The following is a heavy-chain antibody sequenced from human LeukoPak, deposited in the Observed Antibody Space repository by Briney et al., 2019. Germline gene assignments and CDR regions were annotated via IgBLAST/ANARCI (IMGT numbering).Heavy chain of an antibody. V-gene: IGHV3-53*01. Sequence: GGSLILSCAASGFTVITNDMTWVRQAPGKGLKWVSVLYSDGNTKYADSVQGRFTISRDNSKNTLYLEMNSLSPDDTAVYYCARGVEPLAANTLAYWGQGTLVTVSS. J-gene: IGHJ4*02. CDR1: GFTVITND. CDR3: ARGVEPLAANTLAY. CDR2: LYSDGNT. D-gene: IGHD1-14*01.